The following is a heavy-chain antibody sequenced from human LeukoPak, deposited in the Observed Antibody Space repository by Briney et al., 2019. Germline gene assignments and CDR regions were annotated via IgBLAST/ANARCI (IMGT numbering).Heavy chain of an antibody. Sequence: SETLSLTCTVSGGSISSYYWSWIRQPPGKGLEWIGYIYYSGSTNYNPSLKSRVIISVDTSNNQFSLKLSSVTAADTAVYYCARDVDWFDPWGQGTLVTVSS. J-gene: IGHJ5*02. CDR1: GGSISSYY. CDR3: ARDVDWFDP. V-gene: IGHV4-59*12. D-gene: IGHD2-21*01. CDR2: IYYSGST.